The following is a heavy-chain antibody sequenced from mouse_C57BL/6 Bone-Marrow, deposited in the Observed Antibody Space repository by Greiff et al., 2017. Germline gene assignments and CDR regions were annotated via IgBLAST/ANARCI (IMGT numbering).Heavy chain of an antibody. CDR3: ARGDYYGSSLYYAMDY. CDR1: GFTFSDYY. J-gene: IGHJ4*01. V-gene: IGHV5-16*01. D-gene: IGHD1-1*01. CDR2: INYDGSST. Sequence: EVKLVESEGGLVQPGSSMKLSCTASGFTFSDYYMAWVRQVPEKGLEWVANINYDGSSTYYLDSLKSRFIISRDNAKNILYLQMSSLKSEDTATYYCARGDYYGSSLYYAMDYWGQGTSVTVSS.